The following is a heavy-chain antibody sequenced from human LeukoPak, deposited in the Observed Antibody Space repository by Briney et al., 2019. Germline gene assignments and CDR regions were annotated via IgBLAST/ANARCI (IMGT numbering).Heavy chain of an antibody. J-gene: IGHJ4*02. V-gene: IGHV3-21*01. D-gene: IGHD3-22*01. CDR1: GFTFSSYS. CDR2: ISSRSSYI. CDR3: AREIGDYDGDY. Sequence: GGSLRLFCAASGFTFSSYSINWVRQAPGKGLEWVSSISSRSSYIYYADSVKGRFNISRENAKNSLYLQMNSLRAEDTAVYYCAREIGDYDGDYWGQGTLVTVSS.